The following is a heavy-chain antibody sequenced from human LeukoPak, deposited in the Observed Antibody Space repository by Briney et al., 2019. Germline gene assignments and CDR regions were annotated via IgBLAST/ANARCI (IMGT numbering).Heavy chain of an antibody. CDR3: ARDGTAAGLYFDL. J-gene: IGHJ4*01. V-gene: IGHV3-7*01. CDR1: GFTFSDYW. Sequence: GGSLRLSCAVSGFTFSDYWMNWVRQAPGKGLEGVASIRQDGGEKSYVDSVKGRFTISRDNTKRSLYLQMSSLRAEDTAVYYCARDGTAAGLYFDLWGQGTLVTVSS. D-gene: IGHD6-13*01. CDR2: IRQDGGEK.